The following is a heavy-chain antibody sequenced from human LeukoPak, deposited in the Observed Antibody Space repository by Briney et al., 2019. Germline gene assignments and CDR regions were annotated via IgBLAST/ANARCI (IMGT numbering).Heavy chain of an antibody. CDR2: VNLNSRGT. CDR3: ARDQGQEWLRIEIDYYYYMDV. J-gene: IGHJ6*03. CDR1: GYTFTDYY. V-gene: IGHV1-2*02. D-gene: IGHD5-12*01. Sequence: GASVKVSCKASGYTFTDYYMHWVRQAPGQGLEWMGWVNLNSRGTNYAQKFQGRVTMTRDTSISTAYMELSRLRSDDTAVYYCARDQGQEWLRIEIDYYYYMDVWGKGTTVTVSS.